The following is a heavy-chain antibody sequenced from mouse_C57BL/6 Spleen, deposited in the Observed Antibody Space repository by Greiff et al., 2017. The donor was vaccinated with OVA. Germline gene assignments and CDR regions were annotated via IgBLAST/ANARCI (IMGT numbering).Heavy chain of an antibody. Sequence: EVHLVESGGGLVQPGGSLKLSCAASGFTFSDYYMYWVRQTPEKRLEWVAYISNGGGSTYYPDTVKGRFTISRDNAKNTLYLQMSRLKSEDTAMYYCARVDSMDYWGQGTSVTVSS. J-gene: IGHJ4*01. CDR1: GFTFSDYY. CDR3: ARVDSMDY. CDR2: ISNGGGST. V-gene: IGHV5-12*01.